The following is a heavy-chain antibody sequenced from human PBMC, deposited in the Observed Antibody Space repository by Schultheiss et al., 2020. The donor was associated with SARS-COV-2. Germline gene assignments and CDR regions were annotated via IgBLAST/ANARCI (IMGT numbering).Heavy chain of an antibody. Sequence: SQTLSLTCTVSGGSISSYYWSWIRQPPGKGLEWIGEINHSGSTNYNPSLKSRVTISVDKSKNQFSLKLSSVTAADTAVYYCARLLDTLRYFDWLSSRPHYYGMDVWGQGTTVTVSS. CDR3: ARLLDTLRYFDWLSSRPHYYGMDV. CDR2: INHSGST. V-gene: IGHV4-34*01. CDR1: GGSISSYY. D-gene: IGHD3-9*01. J-gene: IGHJ6*02.